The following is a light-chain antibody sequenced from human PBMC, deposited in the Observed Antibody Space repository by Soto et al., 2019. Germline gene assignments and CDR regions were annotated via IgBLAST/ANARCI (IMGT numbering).Light chain of an antibody. V-gene: IGKV3-20*01. CDR3: QQYGGSPIP. Sequence: EIVLTQSPGTLSLSPGDTATLSCRASQSVPTNYLAWYQQKPGQAPSLLIYGASRRDTGIPDRFSGSGSGTNFTPTNSLEPEDFAVYYCQQYGGSPIPFGGGTKVEI. CDR2: GAS. J-gene: IGKJ4*01. CDR1: QSVPTNY.